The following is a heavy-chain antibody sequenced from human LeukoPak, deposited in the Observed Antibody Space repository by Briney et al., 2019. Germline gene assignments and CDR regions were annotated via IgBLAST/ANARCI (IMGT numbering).Heavy chain of an antibody. CDR1: GFTFSSYA. CDR3: AKDPRYFDWLLPFDY. V-gene: IGHV3-23*01. Sequence: GGSLRLSCAASGFTFSSYAMSWVRQAPGKGLEWVSAISGSGGSTYYADSVKGRFTISRDNSKNTLYLQMNGLRAEDTAVYYCAKDPRYFDWLLPFDYWGQGTLVTVSS. J-gene: IGHJ4*02. CDR2: ISGSGGST. D-gene: IGHD3-9*01.